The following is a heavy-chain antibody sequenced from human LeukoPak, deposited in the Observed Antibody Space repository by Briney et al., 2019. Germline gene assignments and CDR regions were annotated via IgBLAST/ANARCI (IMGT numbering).Heavy chain of an antibody. D-gene: IGHD1-26*01. V-gene: IGHV1-2*02. CDR3: ARLGGPPSGSWDLDY. CDR2: SNPNRGGT. Sequence: VASVKVCCKASGYVLTDYYIHWVRQAPGQGIEWMGWSNPNRGGTNYAQKFHGRVSMTRDTSITTANMELSRLRSDDTAVYYCARLGGPPSGSWDLDYWGQGTVVIVSS. J-gene: IGHJ4*02. CDR1: GYVLTDYY.